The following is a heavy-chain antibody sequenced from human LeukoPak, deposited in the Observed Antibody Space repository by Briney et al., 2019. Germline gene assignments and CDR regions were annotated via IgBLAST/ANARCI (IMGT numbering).Heavy chain of an antibody. CDR1: GGSISSGGYS. Sequence: SETLSLTCAVSGGSISSGGYSWSWIRQPPGKGVEWIGYIYHSGSTYYNPSHKSRVTISVDRSKNQFSLKLSSVTAADTAVYYCARGDCSGGSCYPGAFDYWGQGTLVTVSS. D-gene: IGHD2-15*01. V-gene: IGHV4-30-2*01. CDR3: ARGDCSGGSCYPGAFDY. CDR2: IYHSGST. J-gene: IGHJ4*02.